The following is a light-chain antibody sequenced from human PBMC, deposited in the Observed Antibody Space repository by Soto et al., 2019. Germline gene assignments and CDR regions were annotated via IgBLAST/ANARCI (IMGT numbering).Light chain of an antibody. CDR3: QQSYGSPPT. Sequence: DIQMTQSPSSLSASVGDRVTITCRASQTIISYLNWYQQKPGKAPKLLIYTASSLESGVPSRFTGSGSGTDFTLTISGLQPEDVATYYCQQSYGSPPTFGQGTKV. V-gene: IGKV1-39*01. CDR1: QTIISY. J-gene: IGKJ1*01. CDR2: TAS.